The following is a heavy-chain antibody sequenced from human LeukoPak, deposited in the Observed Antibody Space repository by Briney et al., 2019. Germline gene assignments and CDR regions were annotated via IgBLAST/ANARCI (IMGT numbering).Heavy chain of an antibody. CDR3: ARGVGGKQFDF. J-gene: IGHJ4*02. D-gene: IGHD3-16*01. Sequence: GESLKISFQGSGYSFTSYWIGWVRQMPGKGLEWMGIIYPGDSDTRYSPSFQGQVTISADNSTAYLQWSSLKASDTAMYYCARGVGGKQFDFWGQGTLVTVSS. CDR2: IYPGDSDT. CDR1: GYSFTSYW. V-gene: IGHV5-51*01.